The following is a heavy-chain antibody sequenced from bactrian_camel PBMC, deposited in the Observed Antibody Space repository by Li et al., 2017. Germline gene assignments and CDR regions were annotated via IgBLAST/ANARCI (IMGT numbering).Heavy chain of an antibody. D-gene: IGHD2*01. CDR2: IYTGSGAT. Sequence: VQLVESGGGSVQAGGSLRLSCAASGLTFSNYCMGWFRQAPGKEREGVAAIYTGSGATHYAASVKGRFTISSDSAKNTIYLQMNNLQPDDTAMYYCAGDIPNSGANCNSERERDFPRWGRGTQVTVS. CDR3: AGDIPNSGANCNSERERDFPR. V-gene: IGHV3S31*01. J-gene: IGHJ4*01. CDR1: GLTFSNYC.